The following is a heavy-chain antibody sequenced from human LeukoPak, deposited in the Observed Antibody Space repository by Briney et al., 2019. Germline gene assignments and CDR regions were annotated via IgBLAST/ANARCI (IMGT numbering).Heavy chain of an antibody. V-gene: IGHV5-51*01. CDR1: GYSFTSYW. J-gene: IGHJ4*02. D-gene: IGHD3-22*01. CDR2: IYPGDSDT. CDR3: ARSLAYYDSSGYYLGDY. Sequence: GESLKISCKGSGYSFTSYWIVWVRQMPGKGLEWMGIIYPGDSDTRYSPSFQGQVTISADKSISTAYLQWSSLKASDTAMYYCARSLAYYDSSGYYLGDYWGQGTLVTVSS.